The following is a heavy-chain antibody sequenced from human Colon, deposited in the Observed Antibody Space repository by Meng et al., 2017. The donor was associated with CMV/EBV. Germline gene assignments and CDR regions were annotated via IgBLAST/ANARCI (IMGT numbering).Heavy chain of an antibody. D-gene: IGHD6-19*01. CDR2: VSQDGRT. V-gene: IGHV4-4*02. Sequence: VQLQESGPRLVTPSGTLSLTCAVSGLSVSNDYWWTWVRQAPGKGLEWSGEVSQDGRTNSNPSLKSRLSMSVDKSKNQFSLNLRSVTAADTASYFCASSSGWWRIDYWGHGTLVTVSS. CDR3: ASSSGWWRIDY. J-gene: IGHJ4*01. CDR1: GLSVSNDYW.